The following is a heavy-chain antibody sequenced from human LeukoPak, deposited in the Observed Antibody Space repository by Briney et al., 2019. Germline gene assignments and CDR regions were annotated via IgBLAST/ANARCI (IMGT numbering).Heavy chain of an antibody. J-gene: IGHJ3*02. D-gene: IGHD6-13*01. CDR1: GFTVSSNY. CDR3: ARSGMAAAGTPDAFDI. Sequence: GGSLRLSCAASGFTVSSNYMSWVRQAPGKGLEWVSVIYSGGSTYYADSVKGRFTISRDNFKNTLYLQMNSLRAEDTAVYYCARSGMAAAGTPDAFDIWGQGTMVTVSS. V-gene: IGHV3-53*01. CDR2: IYSGGST.